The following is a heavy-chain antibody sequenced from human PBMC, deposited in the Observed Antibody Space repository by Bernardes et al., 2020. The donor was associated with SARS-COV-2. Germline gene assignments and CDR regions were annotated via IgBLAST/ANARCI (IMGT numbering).Heavy chain of an antibody. D-gene: IGHD3-9*01. CDR1: GYTLTELS. V-gene: IGHV1-24*01. Sequence: ASVKVSCQVSGYTLTELSMHWVRQAPGKGLEWMGGFDPEDGETIHAQKLQGRVTMTTDTSTSTAYIELRSLRSDDTAVYYCAREWSYYDILTGYYPDATFDYWGQGTLVTVSS. J-gene: IGHJ4*02. CDR3: AREWSYYDILTGYYPDATFDY. CDR2: FDPEDGET.